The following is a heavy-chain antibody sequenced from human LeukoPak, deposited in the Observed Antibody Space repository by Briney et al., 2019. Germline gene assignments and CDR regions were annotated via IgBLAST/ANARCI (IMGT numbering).Heavy chain of an antibody. D-gene: IGHD5-12*01. V-gene: IGHV3-74*01. J-gene: IGHJ3*02. CDR1: GFTFSSYW. CDR3: AKAYATIQAFDI. Sequence: GGSLRLSCAASGFTFSSYWMHWVRQVPGKGLVWVARINPGGSSITYADSVKGRFTISRDNAKNTLYLQMNSLRAEDTALYYCAKAYATIQAFDIWGQGTMVTVSS. CDR2: INPGGSSI.